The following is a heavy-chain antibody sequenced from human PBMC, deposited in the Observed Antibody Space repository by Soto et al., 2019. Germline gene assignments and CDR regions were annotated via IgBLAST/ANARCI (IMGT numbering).Heavy chain of an antibody. CDR2: ISSSSSKI. V-gene: IGHV3-21*01. CDR1: GFTFISHS. CDR3: ARWSGHCSNGVCVGLYFYYNGMDV. J-gene: IGHJ6*02. D-gene: IGHD2-8*01. Sequence: EMQLVESGGGLVKSGGSLRLSCAASGFTFISHSMNWVRQAPGKGLEWVASISSSSSKIYYADSVKGRFTISRDNAENSLYRQMNSLRADDTAVYYCARWSGHCSNGVCVGLYFYYNGMDVWGQGTTVIVSS.